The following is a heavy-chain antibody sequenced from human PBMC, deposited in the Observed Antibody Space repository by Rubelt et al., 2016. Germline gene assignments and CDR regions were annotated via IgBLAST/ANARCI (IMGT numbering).Heavy chain of an antibody. CDR2: TSYDGSNK. CDR1: GFTFSSYA. CDR3: ARDPFNYYYYGRDV. V-gene: IGHV3-30*04. J-gene: IGHJ6*02. Sequence: QVQLVESGGGVVQPGRSLRLSCAASGFTFSSYAMHWVRQAPGKGLEWVAVTSYDGSNKYYADSVKGRVTISRDNSKNTLYRQMKSLRAEDTDVYYCARDPFNYYYYGRDVWGQGTTVTVSS.